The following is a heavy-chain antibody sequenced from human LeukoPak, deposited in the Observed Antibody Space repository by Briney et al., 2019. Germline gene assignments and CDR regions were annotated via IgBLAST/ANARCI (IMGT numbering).Heavy chain of an antibody. Sequence: SETLSLTCTVPGHSISSYYWSWIRQPPRKGLEWIGYIYYSGSTNYNPSLKSRVTISVDTSKNQFSLKLSSVTAADTAVYYCARDHMVRGVIISNYYGMDVWGQGTTVTVSS. D-gene: IGHD3-10*01. CDR2: IYYSGST. CDR3: ARDHMVRGVIISNYYGMDV. J-gene: IGHJ6*02. V-gene: IGHV4-59*01. CDR1: GHSISSYY.